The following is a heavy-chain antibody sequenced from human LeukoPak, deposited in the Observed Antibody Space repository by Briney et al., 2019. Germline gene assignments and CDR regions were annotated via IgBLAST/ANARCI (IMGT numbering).Heavy chain of an antibody. CDR2: IYYSGST. V-gene: IGHV4-31*03. D-gene: IGHD2-2*01. CDR1: GGSISSGGYY. J-gene: IGHJ5*02. CDR3: ARGGAYCSSTSCYLSWFDP. Sequence: SQTLSLTCTVSGGSISSGGYYWRWIRQHPGKGLEWIGYIYYSGSTYYNPSLKSRVTISVDTSKNQFSLKLSSVTAADTAVYYCARGGAYCSSTSCYLSWFDPWGQGTLVTVSS.